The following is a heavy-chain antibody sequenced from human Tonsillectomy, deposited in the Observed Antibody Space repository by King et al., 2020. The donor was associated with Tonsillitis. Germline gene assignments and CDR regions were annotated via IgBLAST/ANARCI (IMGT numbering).Heavy chain of an antibody. J-gene: IGHJ4*02. CDR1: GYSFTNYW. Sequence: VQLVESGAEVKKPGESLKISCKGSGYSFTNYWIGWVRQMPGKGLEWMGIIYPGDSDTRYSPSFQGQVPISAAKSISAAYLQWRRRKASDTPRYYCARRPLKFVPGSMVYFEYWGQGTLVTVSS. CDR3: ARRPLKFVPGSMVYFEY. D-gene: IGHD2-2*01. V-gene: IGHV5-51*03. CDR2: IYPGDSDT.